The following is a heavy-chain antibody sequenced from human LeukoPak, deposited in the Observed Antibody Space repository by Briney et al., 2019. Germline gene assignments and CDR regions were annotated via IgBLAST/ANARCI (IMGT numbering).Heavy chain of an antibody. V-gene: IGHV1-3*01. CDR1: GYTFTSYA. Sequence: ASVKVSCKASGYTFTSYAMHWVRQAPGQRLEWMGWINAGNGNTKYSQKFQGRVTITRDTSASTAYMELSSLRSEDTAVYYCAREPRAGARERRDFDYWGQGTLVTVSS. D-gene: IGHD6-19*01. J-gene: IGHJ4*02. CDR2: INAGNGNT. CDR3: AREPRAGARERRDFDY.